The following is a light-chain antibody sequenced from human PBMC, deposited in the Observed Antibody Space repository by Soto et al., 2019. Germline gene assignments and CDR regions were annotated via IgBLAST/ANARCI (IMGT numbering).Light chain of an antibody. CDR2: GAS. Sequence: EMVMTQSPATVSVSPGEGATLSCRASHSVGNNLAWYQQKPGQAPRLLIYGASTRATGAPVRFIDSGSGTEFTLTISSLQSEDSAVYYCQQYSNWPLLFGQGTRLEIK. CDR3: QQYSNWPLL. CDR1: HSVGNN. V-gene: IGKV3-15*01. J-gene: IGKJ5*01.